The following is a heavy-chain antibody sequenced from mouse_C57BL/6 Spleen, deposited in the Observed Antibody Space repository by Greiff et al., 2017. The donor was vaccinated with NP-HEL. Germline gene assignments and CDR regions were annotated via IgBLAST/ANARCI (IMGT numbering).Heavy chain of an antibody. Sequence: QVQLQQSGAELARPGASVKLSCKASGYTFTSYGISWVKQRTGQGLEWIGEIYPRSGNTYYNEKFKGKATRTADKSSSTAYMELRSLTSEDSAVYFCARHGYDWYFDVWGTGTTVTVSS. V-gene: IGHV1-81*01. CDR2: IYPRSGNT. CDR3: ARHGYDWYFDV. CDR1: GYTFTSYG. D-gene: IGHD2-2*01. J-gene: IGHJ1*03.